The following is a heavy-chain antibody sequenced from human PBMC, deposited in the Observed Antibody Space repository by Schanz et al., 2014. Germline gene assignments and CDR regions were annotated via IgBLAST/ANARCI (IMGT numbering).Heavy chain of an antibody. CDR1: GGSISSSNYY. Sequence: QLQLQESGPGLVKPSETLSLTCTVSGGSISSSNYYWGWIRQPPGKGLEWIESIYYSGSTYYNPSFKFRFTTSVDTSKTHFSLKLSSVTAADTAVYYCARQFYDILTGYWFPYYFDYWGQGTLVTVSS. CDR3: ARQFYDILTGYWFPYYFDY. V-gene: IGHV4-39*01. D-gene: IGHD3-9*01. J-gene: IGHJ4*02. CDR2: IYYSGST.